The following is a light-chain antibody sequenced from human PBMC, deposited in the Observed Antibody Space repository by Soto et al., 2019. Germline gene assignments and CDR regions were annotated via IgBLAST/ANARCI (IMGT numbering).Light chain of an antibody. CDR3: QQSHTTPYT. V-gene: IGKV1-39*01. CDR1: QTINNY. J-gene: IGKJ2*01. CDR2: AAS. Sequence: DIQMTQSPSSLSASEGGRVTITCRASQTINNYLNWYQQKPGQAPKLLIYAASSLQSGVPSRFTGSGSGTDFTLSISDLQPGDFATYSCQQSHTTPYTFGQGTKLEIK.